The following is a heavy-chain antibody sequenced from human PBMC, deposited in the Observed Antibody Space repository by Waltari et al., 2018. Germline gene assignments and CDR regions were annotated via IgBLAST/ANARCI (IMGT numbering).Heavy chain of an antibody. CDR2: MNPNSGNT. CDR1: GYTFTRYY. CDR3: ARQSYYYGMDV. V-gene: IGHV1-8*01. J-gene: IGHJ6*02. Sequence: QVQLVQSGAEVTKPRASVKVSCTASGYTFTRYYINWVRHATGQGLEWMGWMNPNSGNTGYANKCQGKVTMTRNISISTAYMELSSLRSEDTAVYYCARQSYYYGMDVWGQGTTVTVSS.